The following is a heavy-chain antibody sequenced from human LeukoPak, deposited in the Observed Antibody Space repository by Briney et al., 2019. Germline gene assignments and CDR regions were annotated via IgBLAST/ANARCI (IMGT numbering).Heavy chain of an antibody. CDR2: IYFSGST. CDR1: GGSISSRSYY. D-gene: IGHD6-13*01. CDR3: ARKGSVYTSSWSCFDC. Sequence: PSETLSLTCTVSGGSISSRSYYWGWVRQPPGKGLEWIGSIYFSGSTYYNPSLKSRVTISVDASKTQFSLKLSSVTAADTAVYYCARKGSVYTSSWSCFDCWGQGTLVTVSS. J-gene: IGHJ4*02. V-gene: IGHV4-39*01.